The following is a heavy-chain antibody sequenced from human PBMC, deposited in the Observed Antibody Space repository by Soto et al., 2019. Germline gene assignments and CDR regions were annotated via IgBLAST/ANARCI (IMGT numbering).Heavy chain of an antibody. CDR3: ASSAARPTSRGYYYMDV. CDR2: ISSSGSTI. V-gene: IGHV3-11*01. Sequence: GGSLRLSCAASGFTFSDYYMSWIRQAPGKGLEWVSYISSSGSTIYYADSVKGRFTISRDNAKNSLYLQMNSLRAEDTAVYYCASSAARPTSRGYYYMDVRGKGTTVTVSS. D-gene: IGHD6-6*01. J-gene: IGHJ6*03. CDR1: GFTFSDYY.